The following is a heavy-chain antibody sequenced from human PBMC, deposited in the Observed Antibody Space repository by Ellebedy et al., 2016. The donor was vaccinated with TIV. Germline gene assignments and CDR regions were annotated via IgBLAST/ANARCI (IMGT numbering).Heavy chain of an antibody. V-gene: IGHV4-59*01. CDR1: GGSIRSDY. CDR2: IHHTGST. Sequence: SETLSLXCNVSGGSIRSDYWNWLRRPPGKGLEWIGYIHHTGSTNCNPSLKGRVTMSVDTSKNKLSLRMTSVTAADTAVYYCARGRASYNWNDEGFDYWGQGTLVTVSS. J-gene: IGHJ4*02. CDR3: ARGRASYNWNDEGFDY. D-gene: IGHD1-20*01.